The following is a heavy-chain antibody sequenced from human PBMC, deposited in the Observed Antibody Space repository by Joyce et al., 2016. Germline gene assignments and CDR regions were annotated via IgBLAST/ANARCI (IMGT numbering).Heavy chain of an antibody. CDR3: ARSSYTNGIFDY. CDR1: GFTFSSYS. Sequence: EVQLVESGGGLVKPGGSLRLSCAAAGFTFSSYSMSGVRQAPGKGLEWCSSLSSSRSYIKYTDSVKGRFTISRDNAKNSLYLQMNSLRVEDTAVYYCARSSYTNGIFDYWGQGTLVTVSS. V-gene: IGHV3-21*01. J-gene: IGHJ4*02. CDR2: LSSSRSYI. D-gene: IGHD2-8*01.